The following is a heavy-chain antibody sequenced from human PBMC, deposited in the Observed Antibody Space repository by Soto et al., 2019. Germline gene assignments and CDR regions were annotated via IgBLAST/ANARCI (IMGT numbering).Heavy chain of an antibody. CDR3: ARDPVAGTYFDY. CDR1: GYTFTTYG. V-gene: IGHV1-18*01. Sequence: QVQLVQSGAEVKKPGASVKVSCKASGYTFTTYGISWVRQAPGQGLEWMGWSNAYNGNTNYTQKLQGRVTMTTDTSTSTAYMALRSLRSDDTAVYHCARDPVAGTYFDYWGQGTLVTVSS. D-gene: IGHD6-19*01. CDR2: SNAYNGNT. J-gene: IGHJ4*02.